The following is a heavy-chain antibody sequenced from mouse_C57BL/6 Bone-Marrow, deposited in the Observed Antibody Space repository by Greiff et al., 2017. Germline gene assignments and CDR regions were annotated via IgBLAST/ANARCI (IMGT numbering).Heavy chain of an antibody. CDR2: IDPNSGGT. D-gene: IGHD1-1*01. J-gene: IGHJ2*01. Sequence: QVQLQQPGAELVKPGASVKLSCKASGYTFTSYWMHWVKQRPGRGLEWIGRIDPNSGGTKYNQKFKSKATLTVDKSSNTASMPLSSLTSEDTAVYYCATSDDYYGSTLDYCGQGTTLTVSS. V-gene: IGHV1-72*01. CDR1: GYTFTSYW. CDR3: ATSDDYYGSTLDY.